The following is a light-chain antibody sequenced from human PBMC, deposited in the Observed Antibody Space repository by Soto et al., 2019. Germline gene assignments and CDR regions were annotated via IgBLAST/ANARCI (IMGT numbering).Light chain of an antibody. V-gene: IGLV1-44*01. CDR2: LHN. Sequence: QSVLTQPPSASGTPGQSVTISCSGGTSNVGRNAVNWYQQFPGSAPRLLIQLHNQRPSGVPTRFSASKSGTSTSLAISGLQSEDEDDYYCGTWDDSLNAMLFGGGTKLTVL. CDR3: GTWDDSLNAML. J-gene: IGLJ3*02. CDR1: TSNVGRNA.